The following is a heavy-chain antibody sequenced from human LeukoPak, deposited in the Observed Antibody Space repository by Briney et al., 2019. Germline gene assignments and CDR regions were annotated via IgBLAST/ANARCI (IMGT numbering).Heavy chain of an antibody. Sequence: QPGGSLRLSCAASGFTFSIYWMHWVRQAPGKGLVWVSRLNGDGSGTTYADSVKGRFTISRDNAKNTLYLQMNSLRAEDTAVYYCARDGYYYDSGGYYYGADAFDIWGQGTVVTVSS. CDR3: ARDGYYYDSGGYYYGADAFDI. J-gene: IGHJ3*02. CDR1: GFTFSIYW. V-gene: IGHV3-74*01. CDR2: LNGDGSGT. D-gene: IGHD3-22*01.